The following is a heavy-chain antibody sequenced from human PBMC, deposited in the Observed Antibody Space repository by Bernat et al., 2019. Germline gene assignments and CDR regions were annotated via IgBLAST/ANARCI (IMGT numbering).Heavy chain of an antibody. D-gene: IGHD5-12*01. CDR1: GYTFTGYY. V-gene: IGHV1-2*06. J-gene: IGHJ4*02. CDR3: AESRNAQATLTP. Sequence: QVQLVQSGAEVKKPGASVKVSCKASGYTFTGYYMHWVRQAPGQGLEWKGRINPNSGGTNYAQKFQGRVTMTRATSISTAYMELSRLRSDDTAVYYCAESRNAQATLTPWGQGTLVTVSS. CDR2: INPNSGGT.